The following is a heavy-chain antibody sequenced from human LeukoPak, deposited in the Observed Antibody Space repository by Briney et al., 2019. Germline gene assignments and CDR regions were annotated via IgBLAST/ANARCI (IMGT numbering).Heavy chain of an antibody. CDR3: ARESTSSGGDCSIDY. D-gene: IGHD2-21*02. V-gene: IGHV3-48*03. CDR2: IGFSDRAV. CDR1: GFTFNSYE. Sequence: GGSLRLSCAASGFTFNSYEMIWVRQAPGKGLEWLSWIGFSDRAVYYADSVKGRFTISRDDAENSLYLQMNSLSVDDTAVYYCARESTSSGGDCSIDYWGQGTLVTVSS. J-gene: IGHJ4*02.